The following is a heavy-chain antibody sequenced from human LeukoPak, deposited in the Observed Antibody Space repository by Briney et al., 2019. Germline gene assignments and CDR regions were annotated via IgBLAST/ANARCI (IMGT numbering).Heavy chain of an antibody. D-gene: IGHD3-3*01. CDR3: AKASDDFWSGYPSDY. J-gene: IGHJ4*02. Sequence: AGGSLRLSCAASGFTFSSDAMSWVRQAPGKGLEWVSAISGSGGSTYYADSVKGRFTISRDNSKNTLYLQMDSLRAEDTAVYYCAKASDDFWSGYPSDYWGQGTLVTVSS. V-gene: IGHV3-23*01. CDR1: GFTFSSDA. CDR2: ISGSGGST.